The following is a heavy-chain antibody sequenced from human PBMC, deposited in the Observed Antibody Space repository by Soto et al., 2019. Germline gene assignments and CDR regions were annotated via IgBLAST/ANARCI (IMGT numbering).Heavy chain of an antibody. CDR1: GGTFRNYA. D-gene: IGHD1-20*01. CDR2: IIPIFGTA. V-gene: IGHV1-69*12. Sequence: QVQLVQSGAEVKKPGSSVKVSCKASGGTFRNYAISWVRQAPGQGLEWMGGIIPIFGTANYAQKFQGSVTITADESTSTAHMELSSQRSEDTAVYYSAGPITAVRYYNGMDVWGQGTTVTVSS. J-gene: IGHJ6*02. CDR3: AGPITAVRYYNGMDV.